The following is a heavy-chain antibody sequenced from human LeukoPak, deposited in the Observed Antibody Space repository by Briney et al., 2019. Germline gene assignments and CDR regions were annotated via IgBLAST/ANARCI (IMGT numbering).Heavy chain of an antibody. CDR3: ASGGALWFGELLDY. V-gene: IGHV4-61*01. CDR2: IYYSGSA. J-gene: IGHJ4*02. CDR1: GGSVSSGNLH. Sequence: PSETLSLTCTVSGGSVSSGNLHWSWIRQPPGKGLEWIGYIYYSGSANYNPSLKSRVTISVDMSKNQFSLKLSSVTAADTAVYYCASGGALWFGELLDYWGQGTLVTVSS. D-gene: IGHD3-10*01.